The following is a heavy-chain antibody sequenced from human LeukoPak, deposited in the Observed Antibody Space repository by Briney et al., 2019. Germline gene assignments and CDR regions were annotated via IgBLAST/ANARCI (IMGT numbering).Heavy chain of an antibody. CDR3: AIHGGGTIRIEAFDV. D-gene: IGHD3-3*01. V-gene: IGHV3-30*02. CDR2: IRYDGNNK. Sequence: GGSLRLSCAASGFTFRSYGMHWVRQAPGKGLEWVAFIRYDGNNKYYADSVKGRFTISRDNSKNTLYLQMNSLRDEDTALYYCAIHGGGTIRIEAFDVWGQGTMVTISS. J-gene: IGHJ3*01. CDR1: GFTFRSYG.